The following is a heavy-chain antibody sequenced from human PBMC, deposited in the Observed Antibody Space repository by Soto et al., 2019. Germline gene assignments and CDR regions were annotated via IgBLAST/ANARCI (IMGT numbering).Heavy chain of an antibody. J-gene: IGHJ6*02. CDR1: GYSFTNYW. Sequence: GESLKISCKGSGYSFTNYWIGWVRQMPGKGLEWMGVIYPGDSDTRYSPSFQGQVTISADKSISTAYLQWSSLKASDTAMYYCARAMVRGKNYYGVDVWGQGTTVTVSS. D-gene: IGHD3-10*01. V-gene: IGHV5-51*01. CDR3: ARAMVRGKNYYGVDV. CDR2: IYPGDSDT.